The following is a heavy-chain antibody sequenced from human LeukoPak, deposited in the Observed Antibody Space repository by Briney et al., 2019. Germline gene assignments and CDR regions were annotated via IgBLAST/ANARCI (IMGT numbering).Heavy chain of an antibody. V-gene: IGHV4-61*02. J-gene: IGHJ4*02. D-gene: IGHD6-19*01. CDR1: GGSISSGSYY. CDR2: IYTSGST. CDR3: ARDLPQWSPYFDY. Sequence: PSETLSLTCTVCGGSISSGSYYWSWLRQPAGKGLEWIGRIYTSGSTNYNPSLKSRVTISVDTSKTQFSLKLSSVTAADTAVYYCARDLPQWSPYFDYWGQGTLVTVSS.